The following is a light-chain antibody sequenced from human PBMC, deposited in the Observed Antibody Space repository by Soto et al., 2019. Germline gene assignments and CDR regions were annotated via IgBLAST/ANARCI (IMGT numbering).Light chain of an antibody. CDR2: DVT. CDR3: SSYTTSTTRV. J-gene: IGLJ3*02. CDR1: Y. Sequence: QSVLTQPVSVSGSPGQSITISCTDYVSWYQQHPGKAPKLIIYDVTNRPSGVSNRFSGSKSGNTASLTISGLQAEDEADYYCSSYTTSTTRVFGGGTLLTVL. V-gene: IGLV2-14*01.